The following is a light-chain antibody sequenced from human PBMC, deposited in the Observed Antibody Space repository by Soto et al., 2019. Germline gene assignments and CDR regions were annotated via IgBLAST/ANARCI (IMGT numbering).Light chain of an antibody. CDR2: DVN. Sequence: QSALAQPRSVSGSPGRSVTISCTGTSSDVGGYDYVSWYQHHPGKAPKLMIYDVNKRPSGVPDRFSGSKSGNTASLTISGLQAEDEADYSSCAYAGSYTWVFGGGTKVTVL. V-gene: IGLV2-11*01. CDR3: CAYAGSYTWV. CDR1: SSDVGGYDY. J-gene: IGLJ3*02.